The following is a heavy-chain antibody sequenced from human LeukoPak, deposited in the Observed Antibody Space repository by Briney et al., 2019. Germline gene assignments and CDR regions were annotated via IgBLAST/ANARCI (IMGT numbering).Heavy chain of an antibody. CDR1: GGSISSYY. CDR2: IYYSGST. V-gene: IGHV4-59*08. Sequence: SETLSLTCTVSGGSISSYYWSWIRQPPGKGLEWIGNIYYSGSTNYNPSLKSRVTISVDTSKNQFSLKLSSVTAADTAVYYCARLHRGEEAFDIWGQGTMVTVSS. CDR3: ARLHRGEEAFDI. J-gene: IGHJ3*02.